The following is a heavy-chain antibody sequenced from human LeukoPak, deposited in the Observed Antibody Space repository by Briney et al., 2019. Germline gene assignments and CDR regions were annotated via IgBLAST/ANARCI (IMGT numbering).Heavy chain of an antibody. V-gene: IGHV3-48*04. J-gene: IGHJ6*02. Sequence: TGGSLRLSCAASGFTFSSYNINWVRQAPEKGLEWVSYISSSSNTIYYADSVKGRFTISRDNAKNALYPQMNNLRAEDTAVYYCARDRPYYYYYGMDVWGQGTTVTVSS. CDR2: ISSSSNTI. CDR3: ARDRPYYYYYGMDV. CDR1: GFTFSSYN.